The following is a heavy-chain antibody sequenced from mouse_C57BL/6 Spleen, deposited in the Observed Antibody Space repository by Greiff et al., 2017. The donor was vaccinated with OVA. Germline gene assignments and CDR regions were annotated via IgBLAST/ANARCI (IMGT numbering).Heavy chain of an antibody. V-gene: IGHV3-6*01. J-gene: IGHJ1*03. CDR1: GYSITSGYY. CDR2: ISYDGSN. D-gene: IGHD1-1*01. CDR3: ARGYYGSSYLYWYFDV. Sequence: EVKLVESGPGLVKPSQSLSLTCSVTGYSITSGYYWNWIRQFPGNKLEWMGYISYDGSNNYNPSLKNRISITRDTSKNQFFLKLNSVTTEDTATYYCARGYYGSSYLYWYFDVWGTGTTVTVSS.